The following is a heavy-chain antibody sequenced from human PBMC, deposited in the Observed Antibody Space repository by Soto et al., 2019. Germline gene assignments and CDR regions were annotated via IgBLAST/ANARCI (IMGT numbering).Heavy chain of an antibody. CDR1: GFSLSTSGVG. D-gene: IGHD7-27*01. J-gene: IGHJ4*02. Sequence: QITLKESGPTLVKPTQTLTLTCTFSGFSLSTSGVGVGWIRQPPGKALEWLAFLYWDVDKRYSPSLKRRLTITKDTSKNQVLLTITNMHPVDTATYYCARTSVNWGSRGLVDYWGQGTLVTVAS. CDR2: LYWDVDK. CDR3: ARTSVNWGSRGLVDY. V-gene: IGHV2-5*02.